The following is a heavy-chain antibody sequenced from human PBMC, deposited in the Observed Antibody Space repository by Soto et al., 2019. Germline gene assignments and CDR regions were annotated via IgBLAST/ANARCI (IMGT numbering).Heavy chain of an antibody. CDR1: GGSISSSSYY. CDR2: IYYSGST. V-gene: IGHV4-39*02. Sequence: QLQLQESGPGLVKPSETLSLTCTVSGGSISSSSYYWGWIRQPPGKGLEWIGSIYYSGSTYYNPSLKSRVTISVDTSKNQFSLKLSSVTAADTAVYYCARDGLKGMTKFQSDPWGQGTLVTVSS. D-gene: IGHD1-20*01. CDR3: ARDGLKGMTKFQSDP. J-gene: IGHJ5*02.